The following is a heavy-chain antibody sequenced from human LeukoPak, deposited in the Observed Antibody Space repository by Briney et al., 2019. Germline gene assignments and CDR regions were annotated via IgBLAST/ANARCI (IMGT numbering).Heavy chain of an antibody. J-gene: IGHJ4*02. CDR1: GFTFSDYG. CDR2: ISYDGSNK. Sequence: PGRSLRLSCAASGFTFSDYGIHWVRQAPGNGLEWVAAISYDGSNKYYADSVKGRFTISRDNSKNTLYLQMNSLRAEDTAVYYCAKPYCSGGSCYFDYWGQGTLVTVSS. CDR3: AKPYCSGGSCYFDY. D-gene: IGHD2-15*01. V-gene: IGHV3-30*18.